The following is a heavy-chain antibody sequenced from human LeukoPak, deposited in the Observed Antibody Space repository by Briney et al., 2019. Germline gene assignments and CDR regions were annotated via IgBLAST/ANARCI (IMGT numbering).Heavy chain of an antibody. CDR3: ARRGGSSSRRSPIDY. V-gene: IGHV3-7*01. CDR1: GFTFSDYW. CDR2: IKQDGSQR. Sequence: PEGSLRLSCTASGFTFSDYWMTWVRQAPGKGPEWVANIKQDGSQRYYVDSVRGRFTISRDNAKNSLFLHMNGLRAEDTAVYYCARRGGSSSRRSPIDYWGQGTLVTVSS. D-gene: IGHD6-6*01. J-gene: IGHJ4*02.